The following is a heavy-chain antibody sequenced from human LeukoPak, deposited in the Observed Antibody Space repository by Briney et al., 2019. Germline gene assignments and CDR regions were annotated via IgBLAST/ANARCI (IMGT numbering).Heavy chain of an antibody. CDR1: GSTFRSYA. D-gene: IGHD3-3*02. CDR2: ISGGGTNT. J-gene: IGHJ4*02. V-gene: IGHV3-23*01. Sequence: PGGTLRLSCPASGSTFRSYAMSWVRRAPGEGLEWVSAISGGGTNTDYADSVKGRFTISRDNSKNTLYLQMNSLRAEDTAVYYCAKASGAIFGVAGYFDYWGQGTLVTVSS. CDR3: AKASGAIFGVAGYFDY.